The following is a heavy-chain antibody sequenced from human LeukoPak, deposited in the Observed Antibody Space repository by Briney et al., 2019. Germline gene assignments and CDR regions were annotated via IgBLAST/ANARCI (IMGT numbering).Heavy chain of an antibody. D-gene: IGHD3-22*01. J-gene: IGHJ4*02. CDR2: ISGSGGNT. Sequence: GSLRLSCAVSGITLSNYGMSWVRQAPGKGLEWVSGISGSGGNTYHADSVKGRFTISRDNSKNTLYLQMNSLRAEDTAVYFCAKRGVVIRVILVGFHKEAYYFDSWGQGALVTVSS. CDR3: AKRGVVIRVILVGFHKEAYYFDS. V-gene: IGHV3-23*01. CDR1: GITLSNYG.